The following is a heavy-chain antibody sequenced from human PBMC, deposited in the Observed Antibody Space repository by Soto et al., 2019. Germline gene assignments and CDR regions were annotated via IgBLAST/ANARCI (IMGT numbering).Heavy chain of an antibody. V-gene: IGHV2-5*01. J-gene: IGHJ5*02. CDR2: IYWNNDK. D-gene: IGHD5-18*01. Sequence: SGPTLVNPTQTLTLTCTFSGFSLSNGGVGVGWIRQPPGKALEWVALIYWNNDKRYSPSLKGRLTITKDTSKNQVVLTLTNVDPVDTATYYCVHKLDTADWFGPWGQGTMVTVSS. CDR1: GFSLSNGGVG. CDR3: VHKLDTADWFGP.